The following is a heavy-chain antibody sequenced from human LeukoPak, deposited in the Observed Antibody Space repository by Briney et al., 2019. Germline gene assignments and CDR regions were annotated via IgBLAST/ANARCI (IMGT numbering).Heavy chain of an antibody. J-gene: IGHJ4*02. D-gene: IGHD2-15*01. CDR2: ISSSSSYI. CDR1: GFTFSSYS. CDR3: SKSGRGGSCYDDFDY. V-gene: IGHV3-21*04. Sequence: GGSLRLSCAASGFTFSSYSMNWVRQAPGKGLEWVSSISSSSSYIYYADSVKGRFTISRDNAKNSLYLQMNSLRAEDTAVYYCSKSGRGGSCYDDFDYWGQGTLVTVSS.